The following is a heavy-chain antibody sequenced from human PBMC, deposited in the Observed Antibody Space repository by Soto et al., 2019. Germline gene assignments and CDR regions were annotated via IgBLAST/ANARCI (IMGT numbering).Heavy chain of an antibody. V-gene: IGHV3-73*02. CDR3: TPEGTGFDY. CDR2: IRSKANSYAT. J-gene: IGHJ4*02. Sequence: EVQLVESGGGLVQPGGSLKLSCAASGFTFSGSAMHWVRQASGNGLEWVGRIRSKANSYATAYAPSVKGRFTVSRDDSRNTTYLQLNSLKSEDTAVYYCTPEGTGFDYWGQGTLVTVSS. CDR1: GFTFSGSA. D-gene: IGHD1-1*01.